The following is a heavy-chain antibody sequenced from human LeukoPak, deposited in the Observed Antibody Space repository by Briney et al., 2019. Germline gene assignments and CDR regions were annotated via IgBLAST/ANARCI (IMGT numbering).Heavy chain of an antibody. CDR1: GFTFSNYA. V-gene: IGHV3-23*01. D-gene: IGHD2-21*01. Sequence: GGSLRLSCAASGFTFSNYAMNWVRQAPGKGLEWVSAISGGGGSTLYADSVKVRFTISRDNSKNTLYLQMNSLRAEDTAVYYCAKGGRFGCDYESDYWGQGTLVTVSS. CDR3: AKGGRFGCDYESDY. J-gene: IGHJ4*02. CDR2: ISGGGGST.